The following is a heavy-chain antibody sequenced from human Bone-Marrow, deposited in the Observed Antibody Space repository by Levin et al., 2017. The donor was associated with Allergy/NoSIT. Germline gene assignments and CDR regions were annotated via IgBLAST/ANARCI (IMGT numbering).Heavy chain of an antibody. J-gene: IGHJ6*02. CDR1: GFTFSNYA. Sequence: GGSLRLSCAGSGFTFSNYAMSWVRQAPGKGLEWVSGISSSGGRTFYADSVKGRFTISRDNSKNTLNLQMNSLRAEDTAVYYCARRVPTRAWLQLDFHYGMDVGGHGTSVYVSS. D-gene: IGHD5-24*01. CDR3: ARRVPTRAWLQLDFHYGMDV. V-gene: IGHV3-23*01. CDR2: ISSSGGRT.